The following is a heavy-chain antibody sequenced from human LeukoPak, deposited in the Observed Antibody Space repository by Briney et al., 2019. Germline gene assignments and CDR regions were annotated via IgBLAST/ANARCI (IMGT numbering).Heavy chain of an antibody. CDR1: GYTFTSYG. J-gene: IGHJ3*02. Sequence: ASVKVSGKASGYTFTSYGISWVRQAPGQGLEWMGWISAYNGNTNYAQKLQGRVTMTTDTSTSTAYMELRSLRSDDTAVYYCARGRAYCGGDCSNGGDAFDIWGQGTMVTVSS. V-gene: IGHV1-18*01. CDR3: ARGRAYCGGDCSNGGDAFDI. D-gene: IGHD2-21*01. CDR2: ISAYNGNT.